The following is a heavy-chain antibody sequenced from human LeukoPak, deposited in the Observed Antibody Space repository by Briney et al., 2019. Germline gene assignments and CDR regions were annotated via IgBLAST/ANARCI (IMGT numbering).Heavy chain of an antibody. V-gene: IGHV4-30-4*07. CDR1: GGSISSGGYS. CDR2: IYYSGSS. J-gene: IGHJ4*02. Sequence: SETLSLTCAVSGGSISSGGYSWNWIRQPPGKGLEWIGYIYYSGSSYYNPSLKSRATISVDKSKNQFSLKLSSVAAADTAVYYCARVLRGGLEYFDYWGQGTLVTVSS. CDR3: ARVLRGGLEYFDY.